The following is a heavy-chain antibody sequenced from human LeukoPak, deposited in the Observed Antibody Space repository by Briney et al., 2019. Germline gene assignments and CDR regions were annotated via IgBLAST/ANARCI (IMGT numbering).Heavy chain of an antibody. CDR2: IYDSGST. D-gene: IGHD3-9*01. CDR3: ARHSFDYDMLTGNPNYYYGMDV. CDR1: GGSISGYY. Sequence: PSETLSLTCTVSGGSISGYYWSWIRQPPGKGLGWIAYIYDSGSTTYNPSLKSRVTISVDTSKNQFYLGLSSVTAADTAVYYCARHSFDYDMLTGNPNYYYGMDVWGQGTTVTVSS. J-gene: IGHJ6*02. V-gene: IGHV4-59*01.